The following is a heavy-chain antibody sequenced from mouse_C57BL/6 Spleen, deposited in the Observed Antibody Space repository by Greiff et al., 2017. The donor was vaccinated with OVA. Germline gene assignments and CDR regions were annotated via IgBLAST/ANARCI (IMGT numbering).Heavy chain of an antibody. CDR2: IRNKANNHAT. CDR1: GFTFSDAW. J-gene: IGHJ1*03. CDR3: TRPFYDGYYSYWYFDV. D-gene: IGHD2-3*01. V-gene: IGHV6-6*01. Sequence: DVMLVESGGGLVQPGGSMKLSCAASGFTFSDAWMDWVRQSPEKGLEWVAEIRNKANNHATYYAESVKGRFTISRDDSKSSVYLQMNSLRAEDTGIYYCTRPFYDGYYSYWYFDVWGTGTTVTVSS.